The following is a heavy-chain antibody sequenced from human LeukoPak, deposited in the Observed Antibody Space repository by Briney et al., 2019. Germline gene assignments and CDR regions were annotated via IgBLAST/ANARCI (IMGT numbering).Heavy chain of an antibody. D-gene: IGHD3-10*01. CDR2: IIPIFGTA. V-gene: IGHV1-69*13. J-gene: IGHJ5*02. Sequence: GASVKVSCKASGGTFSSYAISWVRQAPGQGLEWMGGIIPIFGTANYAQKFQGRVTITADESTSTAYMELSSLRSDDTAVYYCARDRGNWFDPWGQGTLVTVSS. CDR3: ARDRGNWFDP. CDR1: GGTFSSYA.